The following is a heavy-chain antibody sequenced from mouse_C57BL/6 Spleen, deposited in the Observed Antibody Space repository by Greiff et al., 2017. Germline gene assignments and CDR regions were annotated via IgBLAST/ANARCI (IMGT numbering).Heavy chain of an antibody. V-gene: IGHV1-5*01. J-gene: IGHJ3*01. CDR1: GYTFTSYW. D-gene: IGHD2-12*01. CDR3: PRKGDDEAY. Sequence: EVQLQQSGTVLARPGASVKMSCKTSGYTFTSYWMHWVKQRPGQGLEWIGAIYPGNSDTSYNQKFKGTAKLTAVTAASTAYMELSSLTNGDSAVYYCPRKGDDEAYWGQGTLVSVSA. CDR2: IYPGNSDT.